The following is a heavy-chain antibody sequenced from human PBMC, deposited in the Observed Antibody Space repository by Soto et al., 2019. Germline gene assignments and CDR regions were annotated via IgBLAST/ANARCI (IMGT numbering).Heavy chain of an antibody. D-gene: IGHD2-15*01. CDR3: TRDLGHCSGGSCSAADAFDI. Sequence: GSLRLSCTASGFTFGDYAMSWFRQAPGKGLEWVGFIRSKAYGGTTEYAASVKGRFTNSRDDSKSIAYLQMNSLKTEDTAVYYCTRDLGHCSGGSCSAADAFDIWGQGTMVTVSS. CDR1: GFTFGDYA. V-gene: IGHV3-49*03. J-gene: IGHJ3*02. CDR2: IRSKAYGGTT.